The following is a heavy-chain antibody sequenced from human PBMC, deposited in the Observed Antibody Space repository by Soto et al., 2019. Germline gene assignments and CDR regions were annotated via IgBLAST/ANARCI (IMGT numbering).Heavy chain of an antibody. J-gene: IGHJ3*01. CDR2: IYPGDTDT. CDR3: ATLHSSGYLYL. CDR1: GYSFTSYW. V-gene: IGHV5-51*01. D-gene: IGHD3-22*01. Sequence: GESLNISCTGSGYSFTSYWIGWVRQMPGKGMEWMGIIYPGDTDTRYSPSFQGQVTISADKSISTAYLQWSSLKASDTAMYYCATLHSSGYLYLWGQGTMVTVSS.